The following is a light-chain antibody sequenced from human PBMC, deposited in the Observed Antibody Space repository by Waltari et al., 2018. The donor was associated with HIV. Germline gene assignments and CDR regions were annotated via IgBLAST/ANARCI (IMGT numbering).Light chain of an antibody. Sequence: QSVLTQPPSVSAAPGQKVIIPCSGSSSNIGNNYLSWYQHHPGTAPKLLIYENNKQPSAIPDRCSGTKSGPSATLGITGLQTGDEADYDCETWDSSLSAGVFGGGTKLTVL. CDR2: ENN. CDR3: ETWDSSLSAGV. J-gene: IGLJ2*01. CDR1: SSNIGNNY. V-gene: IGLV1-51*02.